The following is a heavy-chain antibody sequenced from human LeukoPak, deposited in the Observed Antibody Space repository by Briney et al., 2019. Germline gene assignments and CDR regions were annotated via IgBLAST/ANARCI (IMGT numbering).Heavy chain of an antibody. CDR1: GYTFASYA. Sequence: ASEKVSCKASGYTFASYAMHWVRQAPGQRLEWMGWINAGNGNTKYSQKFQGRVTITRDTSASTAYMELSSLRSEDTAVYYCARDPGYSSGWDRFDYWGQGTLVTVSS. J-gene: IGHJ4*02. V-gene: IGHV1-3*01. CDR2: INAGNGNT. D-gene: IGHD6-19*01. CDR3: ARDPGYSSGWDRFDY.